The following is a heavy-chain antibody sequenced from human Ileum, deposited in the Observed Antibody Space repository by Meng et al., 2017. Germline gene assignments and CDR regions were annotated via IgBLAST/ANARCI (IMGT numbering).Heavy chain of an antibody. D-gene: IGHD2-21*01. CDR3: GRAPDS. CDR2: HYCSGDT. J-gene: IGHJ5*02. V-gene: IGHV4-39*07. Sequence: HLQMQESGPGLIKPSEPLSLFCTGSGAPIAWSDSAYWGWTRQPPGKGLEWIGSHYCSGDTYYNPSLKRRLTISVDASKNQFSLVLTSVTAADTAVYYCGRAPDSWGQGTLVTVSS. CDR1: GAPIAWSDSAY.